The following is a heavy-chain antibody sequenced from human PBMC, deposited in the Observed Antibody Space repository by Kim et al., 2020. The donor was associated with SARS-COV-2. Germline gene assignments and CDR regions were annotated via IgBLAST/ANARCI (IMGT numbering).Heavy chain of an antibody. Sequence: SETLSLTCTVSGGSISSYYWSWIRQPPGKGLEWIGYIYYSGSTNYNPSLKSRVTISVDTSKNQLSLKLSSVTAADTAVYYCARDQTYNWNPPMLGYYYYGMDGWGQGTTVTVSP. CDR1: GGSISSYY. CDR3: ARDQTYNWNPPMLGYYYYGMDG. J-gene: IGHJ6*01. V-gene: IGHV4-59*01. CDR2: IYYSGST. D-gene: IGHD1-20*01.